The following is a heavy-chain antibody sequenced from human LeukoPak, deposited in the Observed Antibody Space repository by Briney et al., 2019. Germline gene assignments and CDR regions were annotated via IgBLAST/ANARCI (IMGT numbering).Heavy chain of an antibody. Sequence: SQTLSLTCAISGDSVSSNTAAWNWIRQSPSRGLEWLGMTYYRSAWYNDYAVSVKSRITINPDTSKNQFSLQLNSVTPEDTAVYYCARSTYFDSSHFDCWGQGTLVTVSS. CDR2: TYYRSAWYN. CDR1: GDSVSSNTAA. J-gene: IGHJ4*02. D-gene: IGHD3-22*01. CDR3: ARSTYFDSSHFDC. V-gene: IGHV6-1*01.